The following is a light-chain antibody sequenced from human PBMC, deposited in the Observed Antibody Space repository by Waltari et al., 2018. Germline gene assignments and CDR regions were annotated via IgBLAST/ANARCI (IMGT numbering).Light chain of an antibody. V-gene: IGKV3-20*01. CDR2: GTS. Sequence: SASQGVGGTFAVYQQKPGQAPRVLMYGTSSRAPGTPDRFSGTGSVTDFSLTISRLEPEDFAVYYCQHYVRLPATFGQGTNVEIK. CDR1: QGVGGT. CDR3: QHYVRLPAT. J-gene: IGKJ1*01.